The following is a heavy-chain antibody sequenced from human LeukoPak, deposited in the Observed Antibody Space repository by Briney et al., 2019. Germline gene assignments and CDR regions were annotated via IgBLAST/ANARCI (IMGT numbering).Heavy chain of an antibody. V-gene: IGHV3-15*07. Sequence: GGSLRLSCAASGFTLCNAYMNWVHQAPGKGLEWVGRIKPKTDGETTEYAAPVKGRFSISRDDSKNMLYLQMNSLKTEDTAVYYCITPLPYSAQGGQGTLVTVSS. J-gene: IGHJ4*02. CDR3: ITPLPYSAQ. D-gene: IGHD2-21*01. CDR2: IKPKTDGETT. CDR1: GFTLCNAY.